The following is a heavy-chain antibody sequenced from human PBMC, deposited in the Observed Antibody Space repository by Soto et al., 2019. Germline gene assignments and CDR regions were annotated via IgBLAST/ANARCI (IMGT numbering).Heavy chain of an antibody. D-gene: IGHD3-22*01. CDR1: GFTFRYFG. CDR2: ISYDGSNK. CDR3: ANLGDSSGYLDPDS. J-gene: IGHJ4*02. V-gene: IGHV3-30*18. Sequence: QVQLLESGGGVVQTGRSLRLSCAASGFTFRYFGMHWVRQAPGKGLDWVSFISYDGSNKYYADSVKGRFTISRDNSKNTLYLQMNSLRPEDTAIYYCANLGDSSGYLDPDSWAQGTLVTVSS.